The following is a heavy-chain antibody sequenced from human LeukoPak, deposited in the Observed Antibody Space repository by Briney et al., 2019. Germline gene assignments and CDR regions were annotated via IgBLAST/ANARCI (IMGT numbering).Heavy chain of an antibody. V-gene: IGHV3-30-3*02. CDR1: GFTFSSYA. J-gene: IGHJ4*02. CDR3: AKDFTIFGVVTSSDY. Sequence: GRSLRLSCAASGFTFSSYAMHWVRQAPGKGLEWVAVISYDGSNKYYADSVKGRFTISRDNSKNTLYLQMNSLRAEDTAVYYCAKDFTIFGVVTSSDYWGQGTLVTVSS. CDR2: ISYDGSNK. D-gene: IGHD3-3*01.